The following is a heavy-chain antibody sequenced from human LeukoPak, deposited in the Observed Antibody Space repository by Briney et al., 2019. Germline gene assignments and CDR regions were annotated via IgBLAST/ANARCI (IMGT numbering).Heavy chain of an antibody. J-gene: IGHJ3*02. V-gene: IGHV3-21*01. CDR1: GFTFSGYS. Sequence: GGSLRLSCAASGFTFSGYSMNWVRQAPGKGLEWVSSISSSSSYIYYADSVKGRFTISRDNAKNSLYLQMNSLRAEDTAVYYCARANPRDGYNYDAFDIWSQGTMVTVSS. CDR3: ARANPRDGYNYDAFDI. D-gene: IGHD5-24*01. CDR2: ISSSSSYI.